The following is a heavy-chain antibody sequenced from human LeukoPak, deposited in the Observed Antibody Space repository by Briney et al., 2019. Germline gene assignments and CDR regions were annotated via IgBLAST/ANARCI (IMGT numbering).Heavy chain of an antibody. Sequence: GGSLRLSCAASGFTFSSYAMSWVRQVPGKGLEWVSSISGHTGDTYYADSVKGRFTISRDNSKNTLYLQMNSLRAEDTAVYYCAKDAGTYNCDSSYYTGWGQGTLVTVSS. J-gene: IGHJ4*02. CDR3: AKDAGTYNCDSSYYTG. CDR2: ISGHTGDT. CDR1: GFTFSSYA. D-gene: IGHD3-22*01. V-gene: IGHV3-23*01.